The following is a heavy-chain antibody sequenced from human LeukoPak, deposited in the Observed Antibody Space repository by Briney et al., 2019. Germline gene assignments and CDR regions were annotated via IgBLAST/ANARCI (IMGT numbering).Heavy chain of an antibody. D-gene: IGHD3-22*01. Sequence: GGSLRLSCAASGFIVSNNYMSWVRQAPGKGLEWVSVLYSDGTTYYADSVKGRFTISRDNSKSSLYLQINNVRAEDTAMYYCASAAYDSNGYTANHDYWGQGTLVTVSS. CDR1: GFIVSNNY. V-gene: IGHV3-53*01. J-gene: IGHJ4*02. CDR2: LYSDGTT. CDR3: ASAAYDSNGYTANHDY.